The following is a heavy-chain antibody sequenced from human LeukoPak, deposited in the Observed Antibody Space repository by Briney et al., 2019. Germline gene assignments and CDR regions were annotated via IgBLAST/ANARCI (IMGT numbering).Heavy chain of an antibody. J-gene: IGHJ4*02. D-gene: IGHD6-25*01. CDR1: GFTLDDYA. CDR3: AKALSYSITAATDY. Sequence: GRSLRLSCAASGFTLDDYAMHWVRQAPGKGLEWVSGISWNSGSIGYADSVKGRFTISRDNAKNSLYLQMNSLRAEDTALYYCAKALSYSITAATDYWGQGTLVTVSS. V-gene: IGHV3-9*01. CDR2: ISWNSGSI.